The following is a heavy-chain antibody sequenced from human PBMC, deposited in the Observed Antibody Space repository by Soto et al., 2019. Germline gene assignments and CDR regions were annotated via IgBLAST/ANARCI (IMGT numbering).Heavy chain of an antibody. CDR3: ATLWYDILTGWPIYY. CDR2: IKQDGSEK. D-gene: IGHD3-9*01. CDR1: GFTFSSYW. J-gene: IGHJ4*02. Sequence: EVQLVESGGGLVQPGGSLRLSCAASGFTFSSYWMSWVRQAPGKGLEWVANIKQDGSEKYYVDSVKGRFTISRDNAKNSLYLQMNSLRAEDTAVYYCATLWYDILTGWPIYYWGQGTLVTVSS. V-gene: IGHV3-7*01.